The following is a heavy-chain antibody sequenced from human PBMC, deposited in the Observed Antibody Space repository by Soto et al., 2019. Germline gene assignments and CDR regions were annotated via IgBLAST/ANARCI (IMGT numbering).Heavy chain of an antibody. J-gene: IGHJ4*02. CDR3: AKDALLDIVVVPAATIFDY. Sequence: GGSLRLSCAASGFTFSSYAMSWVRPAPGKGLEWVSAISGSGGSTYYADSVKGRFTISRDNSKNTLYLQMNSLRAEDTAVYYCAKDALLDIVVVPAATIFDYWGQGTLVTVSS. D-gene: IGHD2-2*01. CDR2: ISGSGGST. CDR1: GFTFSSYA. V-gene: IGHV3-23*01.